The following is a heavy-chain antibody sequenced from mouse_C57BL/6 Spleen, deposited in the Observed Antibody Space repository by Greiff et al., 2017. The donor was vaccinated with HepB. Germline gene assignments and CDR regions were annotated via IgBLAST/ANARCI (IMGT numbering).Heavy chain of an antibody. Sequence: EVKLQESGPGLVKPSQSLSLTCSVTGYSITSGYYWNWIRQFPGNKLEWMGYISYDGSNNYNPSLKNRISITRDTSKNQFFLKLNSVTTEDTATYYCAKLGLYYYAMDYWGQGTSVTVSS. J-gene: IGHJ4*01. D-gene: IGHD4-1*01. CDR3: AKLGLYYYAMDY. CDR2: ISYDGSN. CDR1: GYSITSGYY. V-gene: IGHV3-6*01.